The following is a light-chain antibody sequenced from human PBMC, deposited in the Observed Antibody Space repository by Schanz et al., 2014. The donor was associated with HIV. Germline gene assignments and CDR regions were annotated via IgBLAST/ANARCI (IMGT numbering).Light chain of an antibody. V-gene: IGKV1-27*01. Sequence: DIQMTQSPSSLSASVGDRVTITCRASQDINIYLAWYQQRPGEVPKLLIYAASTFQSGVPSRFSGSGSGTEFSLTISSLQSEDFATYFCQQFHTYPYTFGQGTKLEIK. CDR3: QQFHTYPYT. J-gene: IGKJ2*01. CDR1: QDINIY. CDR2: AAS.